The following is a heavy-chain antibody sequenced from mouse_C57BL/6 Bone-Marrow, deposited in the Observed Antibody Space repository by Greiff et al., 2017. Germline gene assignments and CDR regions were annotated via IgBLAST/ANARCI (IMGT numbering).Heavy chain of an antibody. Sequence: VQRVESGAELVRPGTSVKVSCKASGYAFTNYLIEGVKQMPGQGLEWIGVINTGSGGTNYNEKFTGKATLTADQSSSTSYMQLSSLTSEDSAVYFCARSKNWDSWFAYWGQGTLVTVSA. CDR1: GYAFTNYL. CDR3: ARSKNWDSWFAY. J-gene: IGHJ3*01. CDR2: INTGSGGT. D-gene: IGHD4-1*01. V-gene: IGHV1-54*01.